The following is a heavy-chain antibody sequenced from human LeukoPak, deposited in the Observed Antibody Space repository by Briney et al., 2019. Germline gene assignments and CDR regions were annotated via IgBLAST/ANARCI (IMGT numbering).Heavy chain of an antibody. CDR2: IYYSGST. Sequence: SETLSLTCTVSGGSISSYYWSWIRQPPGKGLEWIGYIYYSGSTNYNPSLKSRVTISVDTSKNQFSLKLSSVTAADTAVYFCGRDGVRVTYTSGWYYFDYWGQGTLVTVSS. CDR3: GRDGVRVTYTSGWYYFDY. V-gene: IGHV4-59*01. CDR1: GGSISSYY. D-gene: IGHD6-19*01. J-gene: IGHJ4*02.